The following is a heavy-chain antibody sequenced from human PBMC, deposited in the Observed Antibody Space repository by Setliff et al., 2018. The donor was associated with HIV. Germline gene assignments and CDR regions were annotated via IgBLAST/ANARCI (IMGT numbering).Heavy chain of an antibody. J-gene: IGHJ4*02. D-gene: IGHD3-3*01. CDR1: GYTLSSHY. V-gene: IGHV1-2*02. Sequence: ASVKVSCKASGYTLSSHYIHWVRQAPGHRPEWVGWINPQTGGTNFAQKFQGRITMTSDTSVNTVCIELSRLKSDDTALYYCARDLRNSNTLFGFLNFVFDLWGQGTLVTVSS. CDR2: INPQTGGT. CDR3: ARDLRNSNTLFGFLNFVFDL.